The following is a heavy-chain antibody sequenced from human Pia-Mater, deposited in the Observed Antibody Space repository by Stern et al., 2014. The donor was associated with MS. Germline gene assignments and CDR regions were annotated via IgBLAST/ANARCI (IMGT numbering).Heavy chain of an antibody. D-gene: IGHD2/OR15-2a*01. Sequence: VHLVESGGGVVQPGRPLRLSCVASGFTFGSCAMHWVRQAPGKGLEGVAGASYDGSNKYYADSVKGRFPISRDNSQNTLYMQMSSLRPEDTAVYYCAKDRQYLTYFFDHWGQGSLVTVSS. CDR2: ASYDGSNK. J-gene: IGHJ5*02. CDR3: AKDRQYLTYFFDH. CDR1: GFTFGSCA. V-gene: IGHV3-30*18.